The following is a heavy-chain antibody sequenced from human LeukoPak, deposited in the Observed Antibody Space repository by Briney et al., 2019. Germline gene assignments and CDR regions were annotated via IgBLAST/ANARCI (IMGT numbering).Heavy chain of an antibody. CDR3: ARDRAVSPLTAGFDY. D-gene: IGHD3-16*01. CDR1: GFTFSSYG. CDR2: IWYDGSNK. V-gene: IGHV3-33*01. J-gene: IGHJ4*02. Sequence: GGSLRLSCAASGFTFSSYGMHWVRQAPGKGLEWVAVIWYDGSNKYYADSVKGRFTISRDNSKNTLYLQMNSLRAEDTAVYYCARDRAVSPLTAGFDYWGQGTLVTVSS.